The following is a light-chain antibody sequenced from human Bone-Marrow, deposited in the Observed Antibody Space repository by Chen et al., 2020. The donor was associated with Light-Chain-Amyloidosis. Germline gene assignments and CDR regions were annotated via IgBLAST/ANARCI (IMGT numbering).Light chain of an antibody. CDR1: QSINNK. Sequence: EIVMTQPPATLSVSPGERVTLSCRASQSINNKLAWYQQKPGQAPRRLIYGASTRSTGIPARFSGSGSGTEFTLTISSMQPEDFAVYYCQQYDNWKTFGQGTNVEIK. J-gene: IGKJ1*01. CDR3: QQYDNWKT. CDR2: GAS. V-gene: IGKV3-15*01.